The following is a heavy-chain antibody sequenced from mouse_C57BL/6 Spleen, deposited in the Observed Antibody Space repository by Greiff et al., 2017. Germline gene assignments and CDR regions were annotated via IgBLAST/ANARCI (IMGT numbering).Heavy chain of an antibody. CDR1: GYTFTSYW. CDR3: ARSTTERYFDV. D-gene: IGHD1-1*01. CDR2: IDPSDSYT. J-gene: IGHJ1*03. Sequence: VQLQQSGAELVKPGASVKLSCKASGYTFTSYWMQWVKQRPGQGLEWIGEIDPSDSYTNYNQKFKGKATLTVDTSSSTAYMQLSSLTSEDAAVDYCARSTTERYFDVWGTGTTVTVSS. V-gene: IGHV1-50*01.